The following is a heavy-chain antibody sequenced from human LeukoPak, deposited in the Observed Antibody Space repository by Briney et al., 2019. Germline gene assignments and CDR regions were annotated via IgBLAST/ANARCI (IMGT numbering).Heavy chain of an antibody. V-gene: IGHV4-34*01. CDR1: GGSFSGYY. D-gene: IGHD3-10*01. J-gene: IGHJ5*02. CDR3: ARTDGSGEYL. CDR2: INHSGST. Sequence: SETLSLTCAVYGGSFSGYYWSWIRQPPGKGLEWIGEINHSGSTNYNPSLKSRVTISVDTSKNQFSLKLSSVTAADTAVYYCARTDGSGEYLWGQGTLVTVSS.